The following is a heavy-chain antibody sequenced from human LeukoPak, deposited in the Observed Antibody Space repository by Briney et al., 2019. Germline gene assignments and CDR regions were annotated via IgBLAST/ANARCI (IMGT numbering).Heavy chain of an antibody. J-gene: IGHJ4*02. CDR2: ISSSSSYI. V-gene: IGHV3-21*01. Sequence: GGSLRLSCVASGVTFSSYSMNWVRQAPGKGLEWVSYISSSSSYIYYADSVKGRFTISRDNAKNSLYLQMNSLRAEDTAVYYCARSPQLDYWGQGALVTVFS. CDR1: GVTFSSYS. CDR3: ARSPQLDY.